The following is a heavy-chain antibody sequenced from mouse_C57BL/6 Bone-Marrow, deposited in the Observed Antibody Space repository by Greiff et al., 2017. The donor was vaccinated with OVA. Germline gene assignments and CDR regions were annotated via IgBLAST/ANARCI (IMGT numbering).Heavy chain of an antibody. J-gene: IGHJ1*03. CDR1: GFSLTSYG. Sequence: QVQLQQSGPGLVQPSQSLSITCTVSGFSLTSYGVHWVRQSPGKGLEWLGVIWRGGSTDYNAAFMSRLSITKDNSKSQVFFKMNSLQADDTAIYYSAKEGNGYYVSYCDVWGTGTTVTVSS. CDR3: AKEGNGYYVSYCDV. V-gene: IGHV2-5*01. CDR2: IWRGGST. D-gene: IGHD2-3*01.